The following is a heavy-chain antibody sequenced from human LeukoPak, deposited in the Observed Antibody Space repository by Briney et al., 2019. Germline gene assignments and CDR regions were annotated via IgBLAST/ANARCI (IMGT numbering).Heavy chain of an antibody. D-gene: IGHD6-13*01. CDR3: ARGKVGSSWTWLYYYGMDV. CDR2: INAGNGNT. V-gene: IGHV1-3*01. CDR1: GYTFTSYA. Sequence: GASVKVSCKASGYTFTSYAMHWVRQAPGQRLEWMGWINAGNGNTKYSQKFQGRVTITRDTSASTAYMELSSLRSEDTAVYYCARGKVGSSWTWLYYYGMDVWGQGTTVTVSS. J-gene: IGHJ6*02.